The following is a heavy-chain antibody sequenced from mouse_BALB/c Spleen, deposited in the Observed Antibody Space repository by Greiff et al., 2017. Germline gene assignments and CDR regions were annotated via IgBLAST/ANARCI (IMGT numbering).Heavy chain of an antibody. J-gene: IGHJ2*01. CDR1: GFNIKDTY. Sequence: EVQLQQSGAELVKPGASVKLSCTASGFNIKDTYMHWVKQRPEQGLEWIGRIDPANGNTKYDPKFQGKATITADTSSNTAYLQLSSLTSEDTAVYYCARGDLLRPGYFDYWGQGTTLTVSS. CDR3: ARGDLLRPGYFDY. D-gene: IGHD1-2*01. V-gene: IGHV14-3*02. CDR2: IDPANGNT.